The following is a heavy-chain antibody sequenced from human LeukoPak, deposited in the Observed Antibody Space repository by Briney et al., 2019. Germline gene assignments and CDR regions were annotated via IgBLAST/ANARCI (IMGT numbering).Heavy chain of an antibody. J-gene: IGHJ4*02. CDR1: GFTFSDYY. CDR3: ARDLYYYDSSGYKLDY. Sequence: GGSLRLSCAASGFTFSDYYMSWIRQAPGKGLEWVSYISSSSSYTNYADSVKGRFTISRDNAKNSLYLQMNSLRAEDTAVYYCARDLYYYDSSGYKLDYWGQGTLVTVSS. V-gene: IGHV3-11*05. CDR2: ISSSSSYT. D-gene: IGHD3-22*01.